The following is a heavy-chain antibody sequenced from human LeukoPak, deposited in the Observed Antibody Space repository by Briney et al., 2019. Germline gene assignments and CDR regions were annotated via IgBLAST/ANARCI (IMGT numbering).Heavy chain of an antibody. J-gene: IGHJ4*02. Sequence: PGGSLRLSCVASGFTFSSYAMHWVRQAPGKGLEWVALISYDGSIKYYADSVKGRFTISRDNSKNTLYLQMNSLRAEDTAVYYCARGGVYSSGSYYLYYFDYWGQGTLVTVSS. CDR2: ISYDGSIK. CDR3: ARGGVYSSGSYYLYYFDY. CDR1: GFTFSSYA. V-gene: IGHV3-30-3*01. D-gene: IGHD6-19*01.